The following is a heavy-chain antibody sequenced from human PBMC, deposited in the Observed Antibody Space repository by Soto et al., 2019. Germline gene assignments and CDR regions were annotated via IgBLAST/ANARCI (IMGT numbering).Heavy chain of an antibody. V-gene: IGHV3-30*03. J-gene: IGHJ4*02. CDR1: GFTFSSYG. CDR3: AEGFSSGYYYPY. D-gene: IGHD3-22*01. CDR2: ISYDGSNK. Sequence: GSLRLSCAASGFTFSSYGMHWVRQAPGKGLEWVAVISYDGSNKYYADSVKGRFTISRDNSKNTLYLQMNSLRAEDTAVYYCAEGFSSGYYYPYWGQGTLVTVSS.